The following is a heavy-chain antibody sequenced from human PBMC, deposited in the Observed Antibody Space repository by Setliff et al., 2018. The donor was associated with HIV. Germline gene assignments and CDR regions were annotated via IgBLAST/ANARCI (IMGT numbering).Heavy chain of an antibody. CDR1: GGSINNYY. D-gene: IGHD3-3*01. J-gene: IGHJ4*02. Sequence: PSETLSLTCTVSGGSINNYYWSWIRQPPGKGLEWIGFIYYSGSTNYNPTLKSRVTISVDTSKNQFSLRLTSVTAADTAVYYCARGGLQFLEWLHYFDYWGQGTLVTVSS. V-gene: IGHV4-59*12. CDR2: IYYSGST. CDR3: ARGGLQFLEWLHYFDY.